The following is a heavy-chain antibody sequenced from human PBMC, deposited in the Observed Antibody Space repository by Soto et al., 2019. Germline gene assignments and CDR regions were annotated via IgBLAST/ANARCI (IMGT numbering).Heavy chain of an antibody. Sequence: SETLSLTCAVYGGSFSGYYWSWIRQPPGKGLEWIGEINHSGSTNYNPSLKSRVTISVDTSKNQFSLKLSSVTAADTAVYYCARARRGYSYGHFDYWGQRTPVTVSS. J-gene: IGHJ4*02. V-gene: IGHV4-34*01. CDR3: ARARRGYSYGHFDY. CDR1: GGSFSGYY. CDR2: INHSGST. D-gene: IGHD5-18*01.